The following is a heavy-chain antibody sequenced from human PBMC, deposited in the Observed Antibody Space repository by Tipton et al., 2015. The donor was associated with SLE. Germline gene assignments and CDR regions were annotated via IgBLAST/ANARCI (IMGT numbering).Heavy chain of an antibody. CDR2: IYTSGST. J-gene: IGHJ3*02. Sequence: LRLSCTVSGGSISSGSYYWSWIRQPAGKGPEWIGRIYTSGSTNYNPSLKSRVTISVDTSKNQFSLKLSSVTAADTAVYYCARGFLEWLFDDAFDIWGQGTMVTVSS. CDR1: GGSISSGSYY. CDR3: ARGFLEWLFDDAFDI. D-gene: IGHD3-3*01. V-gene: IGHV4-61*02.